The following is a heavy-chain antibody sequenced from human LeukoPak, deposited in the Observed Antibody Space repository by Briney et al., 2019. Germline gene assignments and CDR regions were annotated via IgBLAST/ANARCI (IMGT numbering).Heavy chain of an antibody. CDR3: ARERGDDYDSSGYYYTYLDV. CDR1: GYTFTGYG. Sequence: ASVKVSCKASGYTFTGYGISWVRQAPGQGLERMGWISAYNGNTNYAQKLQGRVTMTTDTSTSTAYMELRSLRSDDTAVYYCARERGDDYDSSGYYYTYLDVWGKGTTVTVSS. CDR2: ISAYNGNT. V-gene: IGHV1-18*01. D-gene: IGHD3-22*01. J-gene: IGHJ6*03.